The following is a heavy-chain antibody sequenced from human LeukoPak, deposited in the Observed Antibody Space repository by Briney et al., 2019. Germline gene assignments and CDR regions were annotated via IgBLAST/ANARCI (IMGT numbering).Heavy chain of an antibody. CDR3: ARGGVIVSSLDY. V-gene: IGHV4-34*01. Sequence: MASETLSLTCAVYGGSFSGYYWSWIRQPPGKGLEWIGEINHSGSTNYNPSLKSRVTISVDKSKNQFSPKLSSVTAADTAVYYCARGGVIVSSLDYWGQGTLVTVSS. D-gene: IGHD3-16*02. CDR2: INHSGST. CDR1: GGSFSGYY. J-gene: IGHJ4*02.